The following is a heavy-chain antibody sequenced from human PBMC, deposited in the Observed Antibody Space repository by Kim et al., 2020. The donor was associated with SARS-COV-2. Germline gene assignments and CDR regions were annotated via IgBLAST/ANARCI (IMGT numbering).Heavy chain of an antibody. J-gene: IGHJ1*01. Sequence: YAQKFQGRVTITADESTSTAYMELSSLRSEDTAVYYCARVDGGLTEYFQHWGQGTLVTVSS. D-gene: IGHD4-17*01. CDR3: ARVDGGLTEYFQH. V-gene: IGHV1-69*01.